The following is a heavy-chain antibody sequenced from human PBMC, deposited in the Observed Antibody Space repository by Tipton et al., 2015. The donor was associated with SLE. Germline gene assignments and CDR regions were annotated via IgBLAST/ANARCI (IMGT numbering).Heavy chain of an antibody. CDR1: GFTFSNYV. V-gene: IGHV3-23*01. J-gene: IGHJ5*02. D-gene: IGHD6-13*01. CDR3: AKVRAAAGIPWFDP. CDR2: ISGSGGST. Sequence: GSLRLSCAASGFTFSNYVMSWVRQAPGKGLEWVSAISGSGGSTYNADPVKGRFPISRDNSKNTLYLQMNSLRAEDTAVYYCAKVRAAAGIPWFDPWGQGTLVTVSS.